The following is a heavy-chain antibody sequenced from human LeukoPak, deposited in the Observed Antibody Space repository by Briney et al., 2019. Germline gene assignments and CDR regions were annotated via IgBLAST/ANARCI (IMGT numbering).Heavy chain of an antibody. V-gene: IGHV3-21*01. CDR3: ARASGWSGYYKDY. CDR2: ISSSSSYI. Sequence: GGSLRLSCAASGFTFSSYSMNWVRQAPGKGLEWVSSISSSSSYIYYADSVKGRFTISRDNAKNSLYLQMNSLRAEDTAVYYCARASGWSGYYKDYWGQGTLVTVSS. CDR1: GFTFSSYS. D-gene: IGHD3-3*01. J-gene: IGHJ4*02.